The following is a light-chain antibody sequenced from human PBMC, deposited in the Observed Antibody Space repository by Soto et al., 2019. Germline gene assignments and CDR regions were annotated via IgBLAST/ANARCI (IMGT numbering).Light chain of an antibody. Sequence: QSALTQPPSASGSPGQSITISCTGTSSDIGGYNYVSWFQQHPGKAPKLMIYEVSNRPSGVSNRFSGSKSGNTASLTISGLQAEDEADYYCTSYAIRNTLVFAGGTKVTVL. V-gene: IGLV2-14*01. CDR3: TSYAIRNTLV. CDR2: EVS. J-gene: IGLJ3*02. CDR1: SSDIGGYNY.